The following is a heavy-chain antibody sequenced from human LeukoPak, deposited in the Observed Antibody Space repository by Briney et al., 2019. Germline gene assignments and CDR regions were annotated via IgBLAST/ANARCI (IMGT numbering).Heavy chain of an antibody. V-gene: IGHV6-1*01. J-gene: IGHJ6*02. CDR3: ARQSSTDYYYYGLNV. CDR2: TYYRSKWHY. CDR1: GDRVSSNSAA. Sequence: SQTLSLTCVISGDRVSSNSAAWNWIRQSPSRGLEWLGRTYYRSKWHYDYAESVKRRITVNPDTSKNQFSLQLNSETPEDTAVYYCARQSSTDYYYYGLNVWGQGTTVAVSS. D-gene: IGHD1-1*01.